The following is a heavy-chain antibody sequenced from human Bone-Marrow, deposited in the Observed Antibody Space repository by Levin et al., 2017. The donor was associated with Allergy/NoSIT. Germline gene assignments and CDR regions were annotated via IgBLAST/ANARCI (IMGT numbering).Heavy chain of an antibody. Sequence: SVKVSCKASGGTFSSYAISWVRQAPGQGLEWMGGIIPIFGTANYAQKFQGRVTITADKSTSTAYMELSSLRSEDTAVYYCARTYYDILSAETYLDYWGQGTLVTVSS. CDR2: IIPIFGTA. V-gene: IGHV1-69*06. CDR1: GGTFSSYA. CDR3: ARTYYDILSAETYLDY. D-gene: IGHD3-9*01. J-gene: IGHJ4*02.